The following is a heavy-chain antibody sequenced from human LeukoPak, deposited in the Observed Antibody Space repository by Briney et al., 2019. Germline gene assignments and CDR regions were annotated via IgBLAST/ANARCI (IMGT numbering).Heavy chain of an antibody. CDR3: ARVGGARWESPARAFDI. CDR2: ISSSSSYI. J-gene: IGHJ3*02. D-gene: IGHD1-26*01. V-gene: IGHV3-21*01. CDR1: GFTFSSYS. Sequence: PGGSLRLSCAASGFTFSSYSMNWVRQAPGKGLEWVSSISSSSSYIYYADSVKGRFTISRDNAKNPLYLQMNSLRAEDTAVYYCARVGGARWESPARAFDIWGQGTMVTVSS.